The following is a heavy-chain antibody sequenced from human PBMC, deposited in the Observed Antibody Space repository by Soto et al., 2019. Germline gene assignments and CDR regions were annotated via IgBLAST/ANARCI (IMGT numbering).Heavy chain of an antibody. CDR3: ARDKGVTCLDD. CDR2: IWSDGSKD. D-gene: IGHD3-16*02. J-gene: IGHJ4*02. V-gene: IGHV3-33*01. Sequence: QLQLVESGGGVVQPGGSLRLSCAASGLIFSRSGMHWVRQAPGKGLEWVVMIWSDGSKDYYADSVRGRFTISRDDSKNMLYLQMGSLTADDTAVYYCARDKGVTCLDDWGQGTLVTVSS. CDR1: GLIFSRSG.